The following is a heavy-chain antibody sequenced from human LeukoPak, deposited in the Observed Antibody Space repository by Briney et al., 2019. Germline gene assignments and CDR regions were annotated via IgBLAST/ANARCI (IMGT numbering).Heavy chain of an antibody. D-gene: IGHD6-6*01. CDR1: GFTFSHYG. J-gene: IGHJ4*02. CDR3: ARDGIEYSSSSYFDY. V-gene: IGHV3-30*02. Sequence: GGSLRLSCAASGFTFSHYGMHWVRQVPGKGLEWLAFVRHDGGHKYYSDSVKGRFTTSRDNSKNTLYLQMNSLRAEDTAVYYCARDGIEYSSSSYFDYWGQGTLVTVSS. CDR2: VRHDGGHK.